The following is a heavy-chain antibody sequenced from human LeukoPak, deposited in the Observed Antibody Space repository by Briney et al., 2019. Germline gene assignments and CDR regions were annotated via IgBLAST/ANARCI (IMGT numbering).Heavy chain of an antibody. CDR1: GFDFSSYS. V-gene: IGHV3-21*01. Sequence: PGGSLRLSCAASGFDFSSYSMNWVRQAPWKGLEWVSAISPWSDYIYYVDSVKGRFTISRDYAKNSLYLQMNSLRAEDTAVYYCARRAGCSSSGCPFDYWAFDYWGQGTLVTVSS. D-gene: IGHD2-2*01. CDR2: ISPWSDYI. J-gene: IGHJ4*02. CDR3: ARRAGCSSSGCPFDYWAFDY.